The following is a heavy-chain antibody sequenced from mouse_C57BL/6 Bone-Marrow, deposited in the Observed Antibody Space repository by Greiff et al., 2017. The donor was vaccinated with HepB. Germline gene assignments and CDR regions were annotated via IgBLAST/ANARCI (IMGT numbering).Heavy chain of an antibody. Sequence: VKLMESGAELVKPGASVKMSCKASGYTFTTYPIEWMKQNHGKSLEWIGNFHPYNDDTKYNEKFKGKATLTVEKSSSTVYLELSRLTSDDSAVYYCARSTTSLYWYFDVWGTGTTVTVSS. D-gene: IGHD1-1*01. CDR2: FHPYNDDT. CDR3: ARSTTSLYWYFDV. CDR1: GYTFTTYP. V-gene: IGHV1-47*01. J-gene: IGHJ1*03.